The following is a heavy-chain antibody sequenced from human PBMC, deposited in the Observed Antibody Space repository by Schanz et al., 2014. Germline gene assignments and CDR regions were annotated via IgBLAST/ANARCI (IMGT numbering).Heavy chain of an antibody. V-gene: IGHV3-48*01. CDR3: ARGGPADYFDD. J-gene: IGHJ4*02. CDR1: GFTFSSYS. CDR2: ISSSSSTR. Sequence: EVQLVESGGGLVQPGGSLRLSCAASGFTFSSYSMNWVRQAPGKGLEWVSYISSSSSTRYYADSVKGRFTISRDNAKNSLFLQMNSLRAEDTAVYCCARGGPADYFDDWGQGTLVAVSS.